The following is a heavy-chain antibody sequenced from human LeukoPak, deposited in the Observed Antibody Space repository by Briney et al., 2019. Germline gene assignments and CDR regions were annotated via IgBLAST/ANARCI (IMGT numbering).Heavy chain of an antibody. CDR2: IWYDGSNK. V-gene: IGHV3-33*06. Sequence: GGSLRLSCAASGFTFSSYGMHWVRQAPGKGLEWVAVIWYDGSNKYYADSVKGRFTISRDNSKNTLYLQMNSLRAEDTAVYYCAKDGHAEGGRFDYWGQGTLVTVSS. D-gene: IGHD2-15*01. J-gene: IGHJ4*02. CDR3: AKDGHAEGGRFDY. CDR1: GFTFSSYG.